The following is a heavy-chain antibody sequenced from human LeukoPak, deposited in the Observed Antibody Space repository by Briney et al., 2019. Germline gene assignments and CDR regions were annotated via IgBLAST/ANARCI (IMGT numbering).Heavy chain of an antibody. CDR1: GFTFSNFP. Sequence: GGSLRLSCAASGFTFSNFPMHWVRQAPGKGLEWVAGSYGRGCITHYADSVGGRFIISRDNSKNTLSLQMASLRVEDTAIYYCVREWGYSGDNWYGNYFDNWGQGTLVTVS. CDR3: VREWGYSGDNWYGNYFDN. J-gene: IGHJ4*02. D-gene: IGHD1-1*01. CDR2: SYGRGCIT. V-gene: IGHV3-23*01.